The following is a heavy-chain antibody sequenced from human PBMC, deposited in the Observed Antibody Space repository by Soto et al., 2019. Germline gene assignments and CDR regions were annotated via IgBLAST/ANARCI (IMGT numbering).Heavy chain of an antibody. CDR1: GYIFTTYS. CDR3: ARGPPTGDF. J-gene: IGHJ4*02. V-gene: IGHV1-18*01. CDR2: INTYNGNT. Sequence: QVQLVQSGPEVKKPGASVKVSCKTSGYIFTTYSIAWVQQAPGQVLEWMGWINTYNGNTHYTQKFQDRVTVTTDTSTATAYMELSSLTSDDTAVYFCARGPPTGDFWGQGTLITVSS.